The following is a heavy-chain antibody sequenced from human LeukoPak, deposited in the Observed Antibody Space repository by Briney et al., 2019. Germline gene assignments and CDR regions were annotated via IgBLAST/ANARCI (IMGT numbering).Heavy chain of an antibody. Sequence: SETLSLTCAVYGGSFSGYYWSWIRQPPGKGLEWIGEINHSGSTNYNPSLKSRITISVDTSKNQVSLKLTSVTAADTAVYYCARLHPSNSGYSDYWGQGTLVTVSS. CDR1: GGSFSGYY. D-gene: IGHD5-12*01. CDR2: INHSGST. V-gene: IGHV4-34*01. J-gene: IGHJ4*02. CDR3: ARLHPSNSGYSDY.